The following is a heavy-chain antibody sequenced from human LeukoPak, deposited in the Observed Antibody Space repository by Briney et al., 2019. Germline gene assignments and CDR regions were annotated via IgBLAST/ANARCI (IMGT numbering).Heavy chain of an antibody. D-gene: IGHD1-26*01. V-gene: IGHV3-23*01. Sequence: GGSLRLSCAASGFTFSSYAMSWVRQAPGKGLEWVSAISGSGGSTYYADSVKGRFTISRDNSKNTLYLQMNSLRAEDTAVYYCAKAAPMKPRWELLWSYFDYWGQGTLVTVSS. J-gene: IGHJ4*02. CDR3: AKAAPMKPRWELLWSYFDY. CDR1: GFTFSSYA. CDR2: ISGSGGST.